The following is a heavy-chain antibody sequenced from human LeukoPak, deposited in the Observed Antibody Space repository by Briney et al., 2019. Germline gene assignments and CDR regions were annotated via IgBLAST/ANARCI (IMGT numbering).Heavy chain of an antibody. D-gene: IGHD6-19*01. Sequence: PSGTLSLTCAVSGGSISSSNWWSWVRQPPGKGLEWIGEIYHSGSTNYNPSLKSRVTISVDKSKNQFSLKLSSVTAADTAVYYCARHQSGGSGWSRVDDAFDIWGQGTMVTVSS. J-gene: IGHJ3*02. V-gene: IGHV4-4*02. CDR3: ARHQSGGSGWSRVDDAFDI. CDR1: GGSISSSNW. CDR2: IYHSGST.